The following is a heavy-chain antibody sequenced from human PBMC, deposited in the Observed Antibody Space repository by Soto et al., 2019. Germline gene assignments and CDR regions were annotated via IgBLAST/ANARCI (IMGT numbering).Heavy chain of an antibody. CDR2: INPNSGGT. CDR1: GYTFTGYY. V-gene: IGHV1-2*02. CDR3: ARGAGTKSKGYYYYGMDV. J-gene: IGHJ6*02. Sequence: ASVKVSCKASGYTFTGYYMHWVRQAPGQGLEWMGWINPNSGGTNYAQKFQGRVTMTRDTSISTAYMELSRLRSDDTAVYYCARGAGTKSKGYYYYGMDVWGQGTTVTVSS. D-gene: IGHD1-1*01.